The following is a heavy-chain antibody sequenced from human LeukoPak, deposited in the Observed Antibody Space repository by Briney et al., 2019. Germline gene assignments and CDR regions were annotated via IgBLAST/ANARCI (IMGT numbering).Heavy chain of an antibody. V-gene: IGHV3-15*01. CDR2: IKSNSDGGTT. Sequence: GGSLRLSCAASGFTFSNAWMSWVRQAPGKGLEWVGRIKSNSDGGTTDYAAPVKGRFTISRDDSKNTLYLQMKSLKTEDTAVYYCTTVRDGYNFVGVFPDYWGQGTLVTVSS. CDR3: TTVRDGYNFVGVFPDY. D-gene: IGHD5-24*01. J-gene: IGHJ4*02. CDR1: GFTFSNAW.